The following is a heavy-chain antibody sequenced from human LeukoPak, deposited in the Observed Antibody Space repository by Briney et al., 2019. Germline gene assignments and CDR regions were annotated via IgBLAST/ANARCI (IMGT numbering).Heavy chain of an antibody. Sequence: PSETLSLTCTVSGYSISSGYYWGWIRQPPGKGVEWIGYIYYSGSTNYNPSLKSRVTISVDTSKNQFSLKLSSVTAADTAVYCCARDRSYYWYFDLWGRGTLVTVSS. CDR3: ARDRSYYWYFDL. V-gene: IGHV4-61*01. D-gene: IGHD1-26*01. CDR2: IYYSGST. J-gene: IGHJ2*01. CDR1: GYSISSGYY.